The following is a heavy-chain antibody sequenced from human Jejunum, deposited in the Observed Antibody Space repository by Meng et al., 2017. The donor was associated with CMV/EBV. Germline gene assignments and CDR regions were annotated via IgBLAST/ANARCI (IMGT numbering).Heavy chain of an antibody. Sequence: GFTHGSYWMSWVRQAPGKGLEWVANINPDGSVRHYLDSVKGRFTISRDSGKNSLYLQMNSLRAEDTAVFYCARDQAGTPMGWFDSWGQGTLVTVSS. CDR1: GFTHGSYW. V-gene: IGHV3-7*01. D-gene: IGHD3-10*01. CDR2: INPDGSVR. CDR3: ARDQAGTPMGWFDS. J-gene: IGHJ5*01.